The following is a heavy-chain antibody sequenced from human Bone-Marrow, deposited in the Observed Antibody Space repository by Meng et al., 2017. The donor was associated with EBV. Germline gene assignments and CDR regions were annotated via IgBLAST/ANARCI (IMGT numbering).Heavy chain of an antibody. Sequence: VPLVQAGPWAKKAWASVKVSFKASGSTFTSYGISWVRQAPGQVLEWMGWISAYNGNTNYAQKLQGRVTMTTDTSTSTAYMELRSLRSDDTAVYYCARLRIVGATSHYFDYWGQGTLVTVSS. CDR3: ARLRIVGATSHYFDY. J-gene: IGHJ4*02. CDR2: ISAYNGNT. D-gene: IGHD1-26*01. V-gene: IGHV1-18*04. CDR1: GSTFTSYG.